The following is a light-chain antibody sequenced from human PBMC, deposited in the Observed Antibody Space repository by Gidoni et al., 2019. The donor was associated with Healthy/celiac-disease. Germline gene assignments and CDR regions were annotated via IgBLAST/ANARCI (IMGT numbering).Light chain of an antibody. Sequence: SALTQPASVYGSPGQSITISCTGTSSDVGCYNYVSWYQQHPGKAPKLMIYEVSNRPSGVSNRFSGSKSGNTASLTISGLQAEDEADYYCSSYTSSSTYVVFGGGTKLTVL. J-gene: IGLJ2*01. V-gene: IGLV2-14*01. CDR3: SSYTSSSTYVV. CDR1: SSDVGCYNY. CDR2: EVS.